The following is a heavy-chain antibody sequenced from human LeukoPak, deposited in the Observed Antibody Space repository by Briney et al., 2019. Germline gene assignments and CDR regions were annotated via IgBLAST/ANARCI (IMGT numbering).Heavy chain of an antibody. CDR3: GIDSSGYYYNY. J-gene: IGHJ4*02. CDR2: INPNSGGT. Sequence: ASVKVSCKASGYTFTGYYMHWVRQAPGQGLEWMGRINPNSGGTNYAQKFQGRVTMTRDTSISTAYMELSRLRAVDTAVYYCGIDSSGYYYNYWGQGTLVTVSS. CDR1: GYTFTGYY. D-gene: IGHD3-22*01. V-gene: IGHV1-2*06.